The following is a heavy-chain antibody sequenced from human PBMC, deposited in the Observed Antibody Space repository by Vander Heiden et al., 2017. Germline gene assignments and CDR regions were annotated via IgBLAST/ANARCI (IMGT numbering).Heavy chain of an antibody. D-gene: IGHD3-22*01. Sequence: EVQLVESGGGLVQPGESLRLSCAASGFVMSRQWMAWVRQAPGKGLEWVASIKEDGTEKFYVDSVRGRLTISRDNAKKSLYLQMNNLRAEDTAVYYCARVWGYYDRGGYWKDDSFDLWGQGTKVIVS. CDR1: GFVMSRQW. V-gene: IGHV3-7*01. CDR3: ARVWGYYDRGGYWKDDSFDL. J-gene: IGHJ3*01. CDR2: IKEDGTEK.